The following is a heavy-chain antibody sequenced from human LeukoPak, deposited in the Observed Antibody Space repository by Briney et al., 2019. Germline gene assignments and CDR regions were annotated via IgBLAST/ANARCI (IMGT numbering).Heavy chain of an antibody. Sequence: SETLSLTCTVSGGSISSYYWSWIRQPPGKGLEWIGYIYYSGSTNYNPSPKSRVTISVDTSKNQFSLKLSSVTAADTAVYYCASSAAVAGGNWFDPWGQGTLVTVSS. CDR1: GGSISSYY. CDR2: IYYSGST. J-gene: IGHJ5*02. D-gene: IGHD6-19*01. CDR3: ASSAAVAGGNWFDP. V-gene: IGHV4-59*01.